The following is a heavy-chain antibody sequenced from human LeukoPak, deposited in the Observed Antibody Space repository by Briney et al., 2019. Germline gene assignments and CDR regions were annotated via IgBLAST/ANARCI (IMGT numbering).Heavy chain of an antibody. D-gene: IGHD3-22*01. Sequence: ASVKVSCKASGYTFTSYDINWVRQAPGRGLEWMGWISAYNGNTNYAQKLQGRVTMTTDTSTSTAYMELRSLRSDDTAVYYCARELKAYYYDSSGLRYFDYWGQGNLVTVSS. CDR2: ISAYNGNT. V-gene: IGHV1-18*01. CDR3: ARELKAYYYDSSGLRYFDY. CDR1: GYTFTSYD. J-gene: IGHJ4*02.